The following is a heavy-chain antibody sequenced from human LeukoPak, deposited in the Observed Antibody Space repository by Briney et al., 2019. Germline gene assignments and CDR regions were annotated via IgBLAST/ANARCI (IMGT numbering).Heavy chain of an antibody. CDR1: GFTFNSYS. CDR3: ARDQGSSWYYFDY. Sequence: GGSLRLSCAASGFTFNSYSMNWFRQAPGKGLEWVSSISSSSRLIYYADSVKGRFTISRDNAKNSLYLQMNSLRAEDTAVYYCARDQGSSWYYFDYWGQGTLVTVSS. D-gene: IGHD6-13*01. J-gene: IGHJ4*02. V-gene: IGHV3-21*01. CDR2: ISSSSRLI.